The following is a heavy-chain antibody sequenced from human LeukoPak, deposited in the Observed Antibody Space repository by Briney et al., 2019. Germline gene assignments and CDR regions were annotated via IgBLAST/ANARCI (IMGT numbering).Heavy chain of an antibody. CDR1: GGTFSSYA. D-gene: IGHD2-21*01. J-gene: IGHJ4*02. Sequence: SVTVSCTASGGTFSSYAISWVRQAPGQGLEWMGGIIPIFGTANYAQKFQGRVTITADESTSTAYMELSSLRSEDTAVYYCWGGGWKKPFDYWGQGTLVTVSS. V-gene: IGHV1-69*13. CDR3: WGGGWKKPFDY. CDR2: IIPIFGTA.